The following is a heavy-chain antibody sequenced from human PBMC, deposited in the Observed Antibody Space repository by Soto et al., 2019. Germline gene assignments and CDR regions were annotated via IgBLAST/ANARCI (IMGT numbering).Heavy chain of an antibody. Sequence: PWETLLLTCTVSGGSVSSGSYYWSWIRQPPGKGLEWIGYIYYSGSTNYNPSLKSRVTISVDTSKNQFSLKLSSVTDADTAVYYRATGDYVFRSGFDPWGQGTLVTVSS. CDR3: ATGDYVFRSGFDP. CDR1: GGSVSSGSYY. D-gene: IGHD4-17*01. CDR2: IYYSGST. J-gene: IGHJ5*02. V-gene: IGHV4-61*01.